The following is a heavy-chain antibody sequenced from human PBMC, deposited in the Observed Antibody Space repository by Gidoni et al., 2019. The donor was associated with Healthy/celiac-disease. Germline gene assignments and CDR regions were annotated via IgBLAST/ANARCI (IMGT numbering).Heavy chain of an antibody. J-gene: IGHJ6*02. V-gene: IGHV3-13*01. CDR2: LGTAGDT. CDR1: GLIFSTYD. D-gene: IGHD3-10*01. CDR3: ARAPPPHYYGSGMDV. Sequence: EVQLVESGGGLVQPGGSLSLSCAASGLIFSTYDMHWVLQATGKGREWVASLGTAGDTYYPVSVKGQFTISRENAKNSLYLQMNSLIAGDTAVYYCARAPPPHYYGSGMDVWGQGTTVTVSS.